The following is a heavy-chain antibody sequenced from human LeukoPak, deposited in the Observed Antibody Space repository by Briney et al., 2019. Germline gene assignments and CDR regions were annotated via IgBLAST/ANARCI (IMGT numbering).Heavy chain of an antibody. V-gene: IGHV4-38-2*02. CDR2: ISHSGNT. J-gene: IGHJ4*02. CDR1: GNSISSGYY. Sequence: SETLSLTCTVSGNSISSGYYWGWIRQPPGKGLKWIGSISHSGNTYYNPSLKSRVTISVDTSKNQFSLKLSSVTAADTAVYYCASYSLTGYYKALFDYWGQGTLVTVSS. D-gene: IGHD3-9*01. CDR3: ASYSLTGYYKALFDY.